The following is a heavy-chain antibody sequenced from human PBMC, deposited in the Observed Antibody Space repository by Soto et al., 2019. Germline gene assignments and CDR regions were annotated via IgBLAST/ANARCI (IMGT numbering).Heavy chain of an antibody. D-gene: IGHD3-10*01. CDR2: INAGNGNT. CDR1: GYTFTSYA. V-gene: IGHV1-3*01. CDR3: ARIPMVRGVRGEYMDG. Sequence: ASVKVSCKASGYTFTSYAMHWVRQAPGQRLEWMGWINAGNGNTKYSQKFQGRVTITRDTSASTAYMELSSLRSEDTAVYYCARIPMVRGVRGEYMDGWGKGTTVTVSS. J-gene: IGHJ6*03.